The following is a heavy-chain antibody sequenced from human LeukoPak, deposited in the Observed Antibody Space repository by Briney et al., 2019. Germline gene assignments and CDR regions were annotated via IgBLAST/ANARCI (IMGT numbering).Heavy chain of an antibody. V-gene: IGHV3-21*01. Sequence: GGSLRLSCAASGFTFSSYSMNWVRQAPGKGLEWVSSISSSSSYIYYADSVKGRFTISRDNAKNSLYLQMNSLRAEDTAVYYCARDGPKADMDVWGKGTTVTVSS. CDR3: ARDGPKADMDV. CDR2: ISSSSSYI. J-gene: IGHJ6*03. CDR1: GFTFSSYS.